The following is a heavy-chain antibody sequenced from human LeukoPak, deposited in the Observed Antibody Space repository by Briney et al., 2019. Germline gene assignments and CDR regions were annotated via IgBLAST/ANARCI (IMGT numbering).Heavy chain of an antibody. J-gene: IGHJ6*03. V-gene: IGHV4-34*01. D-gene: IGHD2-15*01. CDR1: GGSFSGYY. CDR2: INHSGST. Sequence: SETLSLTCAVYGGSFSGYYWSWIRQPPGKGLEWIGEINHSGSTNYNPSLKSRVTISVDTSKNQFSPKLSSVTAADTAVYYCARGPCSGGSCYYYYYYMDVWGKGTTVTVSS. CDR3: ARGPCSGGSCYYYYYYMDV.